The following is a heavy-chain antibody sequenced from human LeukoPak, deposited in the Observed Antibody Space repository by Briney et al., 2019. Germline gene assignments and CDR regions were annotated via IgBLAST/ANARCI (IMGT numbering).Heavy chain of an antibody. D-gene: IGHD6-13*01. CDR2: IYYSGST. J-gene: IGHJ4*02. Sequence: SETLSLTCTVSGGSISSSSYYWGWIRQPPGKGLEWIGSIYYSGSTYYNPSLKSRVTISVDTSKNQFSLKLSSVTAADTAVYYCARVIRYSSSWSLNFDYWGQGTLVTVSS. CDR1: GGSISSSSYY. CDR3: ARVIRYSSSWSLNFDY. V-gene: IGHV4-39*07.